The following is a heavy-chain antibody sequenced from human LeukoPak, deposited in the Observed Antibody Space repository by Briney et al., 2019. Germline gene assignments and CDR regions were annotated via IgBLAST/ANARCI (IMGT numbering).Heavy chain of an antibody. D-gene: IGHD3-3*01. V-gene: IGHV4-34*01. Sequence: PSETLSLTCAVYGGSFSGYYWSWIRQPPGKGLEWIGEINHSGSTNYNPSLKSRVTISVDTSKNQFSLKLSSVTAADTAVYYCARLRVVNDAFDIWGQGTMVTVSS. CDR1: GGSFSGYY. CDR3: ARLRVVNDAFDI. CDR2: INHSGST. J-gene: IGHJ3*02.